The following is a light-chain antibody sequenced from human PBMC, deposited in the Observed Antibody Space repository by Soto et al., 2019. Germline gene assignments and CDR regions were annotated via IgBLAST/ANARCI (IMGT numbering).Light chain of an antibody. V-gene: IGKV3D-15*01. CDR2: GAS. CDR1: QSVSSN. J-gene: IGKJ4*01. CDR3: QQYNNWPLT. Sequence: EIVMPQSPATPPVSPGERATLSCRASQSVSSNLAWYQETPGQAPRLLIYGASTRATGIPARVSGSGSGTEFTLTISRLQSEDFAVYYCQQYNNWPLTFGGGTKVEIK.